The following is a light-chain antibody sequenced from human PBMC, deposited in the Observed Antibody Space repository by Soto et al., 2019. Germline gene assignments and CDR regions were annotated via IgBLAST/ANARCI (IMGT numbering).Light chain of an antibody. CDR2: QAS. V-gene: IGKV1-5*01. CDR1: QHSDMW. CDR3: QHYNSYGT. Sequence: IHMTHTHSTLPASVGDTLTITFRESQHSDMWGAWYQKKSGKEPKILIYQASSLESRVPSRFSGSGSGTEFTLTICSVQPDDFASYYCQHYNSYGTFGQGRKV. J-gene: IGKJ1*01.